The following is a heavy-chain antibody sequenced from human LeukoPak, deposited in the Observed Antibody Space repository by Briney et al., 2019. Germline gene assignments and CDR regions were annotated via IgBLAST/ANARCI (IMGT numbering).Heavy chain of an antibody. D-gene: IGHD3-3*01. CDR1: GYTFTSYD. CDR2: MNPNSGNT. CDR3: SRVFWSGYYSDWFDP. J-gene: IGHJ5*02. Sequence: ASVKVSCKASGYTFTSYDINWVRQAPGQGLEWMGWMNPNSGNTGYAQKFQGRVTMTRNTSISTAYMELSSLRSEDTAVYYCSRVFWSGYYSDWFDPWAQGPLVSVSS. V-gene: IGHV1-8*01.